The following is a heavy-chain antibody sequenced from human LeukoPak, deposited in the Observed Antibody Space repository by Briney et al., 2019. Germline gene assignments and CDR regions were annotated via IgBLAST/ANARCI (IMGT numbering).Heavy chain of an antibody. V-gene: IGHV5-51*01. J-gene: IGHJ4*02. Sequence: NRGESLKISCTGSGYSFTNYWIAWVRQMPGKGLEWMGIIYPGDSDFRYNPSFQGQVTVSADKSINTAYLQWNSLKASDTAMYYCARHPAYDSSGEYYFDYWGQGTLVTVSS. CDR3: ARHPAYDSSGEYYFDY. CDR2: IYPGDSDF. CDR1: GYSFTNYW. D-gene: IGHD3-22*01.